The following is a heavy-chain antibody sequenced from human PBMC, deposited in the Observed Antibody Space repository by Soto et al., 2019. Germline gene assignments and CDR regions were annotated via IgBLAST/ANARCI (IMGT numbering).Heavy chain of an antibody. J-gene: IGHJ6*02. D-gene: IGHD6-19*01. V-gene: IGHV1-69*12. CDR1: GGTFSSYA. CDR2: IIPIFRTA. Sequence: QVQLVQSGAGVKKPGSSVKVSCKASGGTFSSYAISWVRQAPGQGLEWMGGIIPIFRTANYAQKFQGRVTITADESTSTAYMELSTLRSEDTAGYYCARVAVAGTDYYYYYGMDVWGQGTTVTVSS. CDR3: ARVAVAGTDYYYYYGMDV.